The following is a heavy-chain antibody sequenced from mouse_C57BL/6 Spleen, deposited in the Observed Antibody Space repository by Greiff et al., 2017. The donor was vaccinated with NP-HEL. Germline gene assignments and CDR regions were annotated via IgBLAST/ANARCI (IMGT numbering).Heavy chain of an antibody. V-gene: IGHV1-55*01. CDR1: GYTFTSYW. J-gene: IGHJ4*01. CDR3: ARYTNGDAMDY. Sequence: QVQLKQPGAELVKPGASVKMSCKASGYTFTSYWITWVKQRPGQGLEWIGDIYPGSGSTNYNEKFKSKATLTVDTSSSTAYMQLSSLTSEDSAVYYCARYTNGDAMDYWGQGTSVTVSS. D-gene: IGHD5-1-1*01. CDR2: IYPGSGST.